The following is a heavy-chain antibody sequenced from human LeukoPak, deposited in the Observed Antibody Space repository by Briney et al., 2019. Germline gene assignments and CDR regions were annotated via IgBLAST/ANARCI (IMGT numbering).Heavy chain of an antibody. V-gene: IGHV6-1*01. D-gene: IGHD6-13*01. CDR1: RDSVSSNSAA. Sequence: SQTLSLTCAISRDSVSSNSAAWNWIRQSPSRGLEWLGRTYYRSKWYSDYALSVRGRIIINPDTSKNQFSLQLDSVTPDDAAVYYCAKYSSNWYIDYWGQGTLSPSPQ. CDR2: TYYRSKWYS. J-gene: IGHJ4*02. CDR3: AKYSSNWYIDY.